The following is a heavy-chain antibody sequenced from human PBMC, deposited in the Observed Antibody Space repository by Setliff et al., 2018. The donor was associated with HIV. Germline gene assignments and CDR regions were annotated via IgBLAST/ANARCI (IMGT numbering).Heavy chain of an antibody. J-gene: IGHJ4*02. CDR1: GGSFSGYY. Sequence: PSETLSLTCAVYGGSFSGYYWSWIRQPPGKGLEWIGEINHSGSTNYNPSLKSRVTISVDKSKNQFSLKLTSVTAADTAVYYCASAVGSSSWLRALDYWGQGTLVTVTS. CDR3: ASAVGSSSWLRALDY. D-gene: IGHD6-13*01. V-gene: IGHV4-34*01. CDR2: INHSGST.